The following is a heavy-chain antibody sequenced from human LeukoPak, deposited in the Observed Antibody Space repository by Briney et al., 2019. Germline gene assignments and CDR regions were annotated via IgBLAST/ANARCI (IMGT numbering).Heavy chain of an antibody. CDR1: GLTLSNHA. CDR3: ANDPYFAQ. Sequence: GGSLRISCAASGLTLSNHAMSWVRQAPGKGLEWVSTIRTGGGSTHYADSVKGRFTISRDDSKNMVYLQINNLRAEDTAIYYCANDPYFAQWGQGTLVTVSS. CDR2: IRTGGGST. V-gene: IGHV3-23*01. J-gene: IGHJ4*02.